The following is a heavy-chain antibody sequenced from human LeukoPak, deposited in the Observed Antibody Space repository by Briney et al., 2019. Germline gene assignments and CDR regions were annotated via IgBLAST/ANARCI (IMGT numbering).Heavy chain of an antibody. J-gene: IGHJ3*02. D-gene: IGHD3-10*01. CDR3: ARGHYQERVWFGEYYDAFDI. CDR2: INHSGST. V-gene: IGHV4-34*01. Sequence: SETLSLTCAVYGGSFSGYYWSWIRQPPGKGLEWIGEINHSGSTNYNPSLKSRVTISVDTSKNQFSLKLRSVTAADTAVYYCARGHYQERVWFGEYYDAFDIWGQGTMVTVSS. CDR1: GGSFSGYY.